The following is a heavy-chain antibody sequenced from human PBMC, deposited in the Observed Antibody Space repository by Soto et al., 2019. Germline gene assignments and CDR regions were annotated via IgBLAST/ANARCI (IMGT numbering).Heavy chain of an antibody. V-gene: IGHV3-30*18. Sequence: HPGGSLRLSCAASGFTFSSYGMHWVRQAPGKGLEWVAVISYDGSNKYYADSVKGRFTISRDNSKNTLYLQMNSLRAEDTAVYYCAKDLRVRVRGVIFRPAYYYYGMDVWGQGTTVTVSS. CDR1: GFTFSSYG. CDR2: ISYDGSNK. J-gene: IGHJ6*02. CDR3: AKDLRVRVRGVIFRPAYYYYGMDV. D-gene: IGHD3-10*01.